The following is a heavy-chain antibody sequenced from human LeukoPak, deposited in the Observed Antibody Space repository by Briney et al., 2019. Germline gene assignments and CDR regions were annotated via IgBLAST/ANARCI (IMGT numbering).Heavy chain of an antibody. CDR1: GVTFSTYW. CDR3: ASPGSAGGRWDFDY. D-gene: IGHD4-23*01. Sequence: GGSLRLSCAASGVTFSTYWMSWVRQAPGKGLEWVANIKQDGSGKYYVDSVKGRFTISRDNAKNSLYLQMNSLRAEDTAVYYCASPGSAGGRWDFDYWGQGTLVTVSS. V-gene: IGHV3-7*01. J-gene: IGHJ4*02. CDR2: IKQDGSGK.